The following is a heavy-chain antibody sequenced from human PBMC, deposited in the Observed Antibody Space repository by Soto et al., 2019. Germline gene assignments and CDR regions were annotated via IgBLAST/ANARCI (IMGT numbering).Heavy chain of an antibody. V-gene: IGHV3-48*02. Sequence: GGSLRLSCAASGFSFRNYAMSWVRQAPGKGLEWISTLTGSSSNTYYADSVKGRFTISRDNAKNSLYLQMNSLRDEDTAVYYCARARGLRFLEWFIFDYWGQGTLVTVSS. CDR3: ARARGLRFLEWFIFDY. J-gene: IGHJ4*02. CDR2: LTGSSSNT. D-gene: IGHD3-3*01. CDR1: GFSFRNYA.